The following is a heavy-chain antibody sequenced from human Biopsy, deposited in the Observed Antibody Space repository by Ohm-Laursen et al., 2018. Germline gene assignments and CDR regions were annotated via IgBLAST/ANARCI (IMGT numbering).Heavy chain of an antibody. D-gene: IGHD3-10*01. CDR3: ARDPRYGYGSYFDY. J-gene: IGHJ4*02. CDR2: INPNSGVT. Sequence: ASVKVSCKASGYTFTNYNVNWVRQATGQGLEWMGWINPNSGVTNYAQRFQGRVTMTRDTSISTAYMELSRLRSDDTAVYYCARDPRYGYGSYFDYWGQGTLVAVSS. V-gene: IGHV1-2*02. CDR1: GYTFTNYN.